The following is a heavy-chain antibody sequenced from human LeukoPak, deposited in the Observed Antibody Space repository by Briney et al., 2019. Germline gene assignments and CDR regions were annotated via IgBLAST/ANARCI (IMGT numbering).Heavy chain of an antibody. CDR3: ARAGGSGWYAFDV. Sequence: PGGSLRLSCAASGFTFSSYDMHWVRQATGKGLEWVSGIGSAGDTYYPASVKGRFTISRENGKKSLYLQMNSLRAGDSTVYYCARAGGSGWYAFDVWGQETMVTVSS. V-gene: IGHV3-13*04. D-gene: IGHD6-13*01. CDR2: IGSAGDT. J-gene: IGHJ3*01. CDR1: GFTFSSYD.